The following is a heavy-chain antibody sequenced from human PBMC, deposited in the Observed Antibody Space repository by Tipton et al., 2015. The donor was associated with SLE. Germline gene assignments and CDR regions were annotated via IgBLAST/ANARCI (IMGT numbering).Heavy chain of an antibody. CDR2: ISHSGSA. Sequence: TLSLTCAVYGGSLSGYFWSWIRQPPGKGLEWIGEISHSGSATYDPSLKSRVTISIDTSKNQFSLKLNSVTAADTAVYYCARGVRIAVVKGWYFDLWGRGTLVTVSS. J-gene: IGHJ2*01. CDR1: GGSLSGYF. CDR3: ARGVRIAVVKGWYFDL. D-gene: IGHD6-19*01. V-gene: IGHV4-34*01.